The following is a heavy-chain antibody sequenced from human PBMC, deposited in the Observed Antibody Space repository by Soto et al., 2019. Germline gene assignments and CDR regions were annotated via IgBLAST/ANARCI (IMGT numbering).Heavy chain of an antibody. D-gene: IGHD3-22*01. J-gene: IGHJ4*02. Sequence: QVQVVQSGAEVKKPGSSVKVSCKPSGGTSSTYSINWVRQAPGQGHEWMGRIIPSRGLINYAQKFQGRVTMTADKSTSESFMELSSLTADDTAVYYCAGVYDTSGYFPHYFDYWGQGTSVTVSS. CDR3: AGVYDTSGYFPHYFDY. V-gene: IGHV1-69*02. CDR2: IIPSRGLI. CDR1: GGTSSTYS.